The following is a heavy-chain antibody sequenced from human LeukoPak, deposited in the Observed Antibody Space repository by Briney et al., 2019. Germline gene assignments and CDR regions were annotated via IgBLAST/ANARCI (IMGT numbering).Heavy chain of an antibody. CDR1: GGSFSGDY. Sequence: SETLSLTCAVYGGSFSGDYWSWIRQTPGKGLEWIGEIDQSGSTNYNPSLKSRVTITIDTSKNQFSLKLNSVTAADTAVYYCAINDGSGSYYKSDYWGQGTLVTVSS. CDR2: IDQSGST. J-gene: IGHJ4*02. V-gene: IGHV4-34*01. D-gene: IGHD3-10*01. CDR3: AINDGSGSYYKSDY.